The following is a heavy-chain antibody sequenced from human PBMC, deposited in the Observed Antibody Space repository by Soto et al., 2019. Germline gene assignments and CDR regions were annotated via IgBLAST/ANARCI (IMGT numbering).Heavy chain of an antibody. J-gene: IGHJ6*02. CDR2: INHSGST. V-gene: IGHV4-34*01. Sequence: SETLSLTCAVYGGSFSGYYWSWIRQPPGKGLEWIGEINHSGSTNYNPSLKSRVTISLDTSKNQFYLKLNSVTAADTAVYYCARAHYGDYGYGMDVWGQGTTVTVSS. D-gene: IGHD4-17*01. CDR1: GGSFSGYY. CDR3: ARAHYGDYGYGMDV.